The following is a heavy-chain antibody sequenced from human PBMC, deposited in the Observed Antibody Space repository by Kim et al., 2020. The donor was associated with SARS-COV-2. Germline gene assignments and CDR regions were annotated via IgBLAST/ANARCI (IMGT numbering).Heavy chain of an antibody. CDR2: ISYDGSNK. V-gene: IGHV3-30*04. CDR1: GFTFSSYA. Sequence: GGSLRLSCAASGFTFSSYAMHWVRQAPGKGLEWVAVISYDGSNKYYVDSVKGRFTISRDNSKNTLYLQMNSLRAEDTAVYYCARDLGPFDYWGQGTLVTVSS. CDR3: ARDLGPFDY. J-gene: IGHJ4*02.